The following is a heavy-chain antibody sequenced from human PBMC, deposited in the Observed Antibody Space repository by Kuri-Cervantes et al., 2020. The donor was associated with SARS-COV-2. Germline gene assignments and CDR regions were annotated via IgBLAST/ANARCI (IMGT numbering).Heavy chain of an antibody. CDR3: ARAPYLDFGAGSYYARGYYYYGMDV. J-gene: IGHJ6*01. D-gene: IGHD3-10*01. V-gene: IGHV4-39*07. CDR1: SGSISRSYYY. CDR2: INHSGST. Sequence: GSLRLSCTVSSGSISRSYYYWDWIRQPPGGRLEWIGEINHSGSTNYNPSLKSRVTISVDTSKNQFSLKLSSVTAADTAVYYCARAPYLDFGAGSYYARGYYYYGMDVWGQGTTVTGSS.